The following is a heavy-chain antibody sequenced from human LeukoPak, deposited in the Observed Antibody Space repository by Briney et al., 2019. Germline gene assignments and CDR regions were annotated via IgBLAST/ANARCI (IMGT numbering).Heavy chain of an antibody. V-gene: IGHV3-21*01. D-gene: IGHD3-22*01. Sequence: GGSLRLSCAASGFTFTTYGMNWVRQAPGKGLEWVSSITTSSSNIYYGAAVKGRFTISRDNAKNSLYLQMNSLRAEDTGLYYCARYYGDNYYYGLDVWGHGTTVTVSS. J-gene: IGHJ6*02. CDR2: ITTSSSNI. CDR3: ARYYGDNYYYGLDV. CDR1: GFTFTTYG.